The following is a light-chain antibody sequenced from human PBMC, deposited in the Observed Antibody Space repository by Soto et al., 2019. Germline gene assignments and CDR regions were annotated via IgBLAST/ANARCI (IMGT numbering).Light chain of an antibody. CDR1: SSDVGGYNY. CDR2: EVS. Sequence: QSVLTQPASVSGSPGQSITISCTGTSSDVGGYNYVSWYQQHPGKAPKLMIYEVSNRPSGVSNRFSGSKSGNTASLTISGLQAEDEADYYCQSYDITLRGVVFGGGTKLTVL. V-gene: IGLV2-14*01. J-gene: IGLJ2*01. CDR3: QSYDITLRGVV.